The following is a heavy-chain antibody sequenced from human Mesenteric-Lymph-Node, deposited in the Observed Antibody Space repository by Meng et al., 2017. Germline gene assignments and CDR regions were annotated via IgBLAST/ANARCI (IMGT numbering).Heavy chain of an antibody. CDR1: GFTFSRYT. D-gene: IGHD5-18*01. V-gene: IGHV3-21*01. Sequence: EVQLVESGGGLVKPGGSLRLSYAASGFTFSRYTMNWVSRAPGKGLEWVSSISSSSNYIYSADSVKGRFTISRDNAKNSLYLQMNSLRAEDTAVYYCARDTPGLLFDYWGQGTLVTVSS. CDR3: ARDTPGLLFDY. CDR2: ISSSSNYI. J-gene: IGHJ4*02.